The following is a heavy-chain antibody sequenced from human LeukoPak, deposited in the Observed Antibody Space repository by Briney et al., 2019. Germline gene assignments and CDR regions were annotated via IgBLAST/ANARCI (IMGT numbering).Heavy chain of an antibody. J-gene: IGHJ3*02. CDR1: GGSITSSSYY. V-gene: IGHV4-39*01. Sequence: PSETLSPTCSVSGGSITSSSYYWAWIRQSPEKGLEWIGSIYYTGGTYYSPSLKSRVTISVDTSKNQFSLKLSSVTAADTAVYYCARGPPGDAFDIWGQGTMVTVSS. CDR2: IYYTGGT. CDR3: ARGPPGDAFDI.